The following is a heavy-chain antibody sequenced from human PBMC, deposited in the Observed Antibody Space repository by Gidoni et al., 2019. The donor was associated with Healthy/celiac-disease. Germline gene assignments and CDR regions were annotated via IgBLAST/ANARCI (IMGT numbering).Heavy chain of an antibody. CDR3: AKEASRGYYDSSGYYDY. D-gene: IGHD3-22*01. J-gene: IGHJ4*02. Sequence: QVQLVESGGGVVQPGRSLRLPCAASGFTFSSYGMHWVRQAPGKGLEWVAVIAYDGSNKYYADSVKGRFTISRDNSKNTLYLQMNSLRAEDTAVYYCAKEASRGYYDSSGYYDYWGQGTLVTVSS. V-gene: IGHV3-30*18. CDR2: IAYDGSNK. CDR1: GFTFSSYG.